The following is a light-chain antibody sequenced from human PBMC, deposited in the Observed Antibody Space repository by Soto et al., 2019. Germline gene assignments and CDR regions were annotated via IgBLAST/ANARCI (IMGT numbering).Light chain of an antibody. J-gene: IGLJ3*02. CDR3: CSSVGSYTSV. CDR1: SSDVGGYNY. V-gene: IGLV2-11*01. CDR2: DVS. Sequence: QSVLTQPRSVSGSPGQSVTISCTGTSSDVGGYNYVSWYQQHPGKAPKLMIYDVSKRPSGVPDRFSGSESVNTASLTIGWLQAEDEAQYYFCSSVGSYTSVFGGGTKVTVL.